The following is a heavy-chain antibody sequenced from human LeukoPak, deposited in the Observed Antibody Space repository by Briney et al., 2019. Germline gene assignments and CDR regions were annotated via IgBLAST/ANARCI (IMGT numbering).Heavy chain of an antibody. CDR3: ARLAKQQLVYYFDY. J-gene: IGHJ4*02. CDR1: GYSFTSYW. CDR2: IYPGDSDT. V-gene: IGHV5-51*01. D-gene: IGHD6-13*01. Sequence: GESLKISSKGSGYSFTSYWIGWVRQMPGNGLEWMGIIYPGDSDTRYSPSFQGQVTISADKSISTAYLQWSSLKASDTAMYYCARLAKQQLVYYFDYWGQGTLVTVSS.